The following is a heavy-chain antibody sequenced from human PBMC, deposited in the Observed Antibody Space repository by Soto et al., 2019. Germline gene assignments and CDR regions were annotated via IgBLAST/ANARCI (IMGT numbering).Heavy chain of an antibody. J-gene: IGHJ4*02. CDR2: IYYSGST. CDR1: GISVSTSDYN. CDR3: AGFVVPASRNSDFDY. Sequence: SETLSLTWTVSGISVSTSDYNCGWVRQPPGKGLDWIGNIYYSGSTFYNPSLRSRVTLSVDTSKNQFSLRLNSVTAADTAVYFCAGFVVPASRNSDFDYWGQGTLVTVSS. V-gene: IGHV4-39*01. D-gene: IGHD2-15*01.